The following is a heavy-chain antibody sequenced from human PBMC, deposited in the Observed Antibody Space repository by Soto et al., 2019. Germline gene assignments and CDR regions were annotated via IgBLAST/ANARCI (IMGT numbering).Heavy chain of an antibody. D-gene: IGHD4-17*01. CDR2: IVVGSGNT. V-gene: IGHV1-58*01. Sequence: SVKVSCKASGFTFTSSAVQWVRQARGQRLEWIGWIVVGSGNTNYAQKFQERVTITRDMSTSTAYMELSSLRSEDTAVYYCARGEVYGDFNWDYYYMDVWGKGTTVTVSS. CDR3: ARGEVYGDFNWDYYYMDV. CDR1: GFTFTSSA. J-gene: IGHJ6*03.